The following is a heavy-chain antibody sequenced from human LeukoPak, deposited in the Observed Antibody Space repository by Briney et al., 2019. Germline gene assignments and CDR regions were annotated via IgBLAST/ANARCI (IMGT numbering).Heavy chain of an antibody. J-gene: IGHJ4*02. V-gene: IGHV3-21*01. D-gene: IGHD6-13*01. CDR3: ARSEQGIAAAGTFDY. CDR1: GLTFSSYE. Sequence: GGSLRLSCAVSGLTFSSYEMNWVRQAPGKGLEWVSSISSSSSYIYYADSVKGRFTISRDNAKNSLYLQMNSLRAEDTAVYYCARSEQGIAAAGTFDYWGQGTLVTVSS. CDR2: ISSSSSYI.